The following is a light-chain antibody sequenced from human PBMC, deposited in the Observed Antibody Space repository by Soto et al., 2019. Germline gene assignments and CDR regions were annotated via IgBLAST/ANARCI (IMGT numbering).Light chain of an antibody. V-gene: IGLV2-14*01. CDR3: SSYTTSSSLLDV. J-gene: IGLJ1*01. Sequence: QSVLTQPASVSGSPGQSITISCTGTSSDVGGYNYVSWYQQHPGKAPKLMIYAVSNRPSGVSTRFSGSKSGNTASLTISGLQAEDEADYHCSSYTTSSSLLDVFRTGTKQTVL. CDR2: AVS. CDR1: SSDVGGYNY.